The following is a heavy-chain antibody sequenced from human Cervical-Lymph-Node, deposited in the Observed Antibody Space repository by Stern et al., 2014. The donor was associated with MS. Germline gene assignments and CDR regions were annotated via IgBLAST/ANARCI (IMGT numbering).Heavy chain of an antibody. V-gene: IGHV1-69*01. CDR2: IIPIHGGI. CDR3: AREWRTPMITTSPVY. CDR1: GGNFKNYP. J-gene: IGHJ4*02. Sequence: QVQLVQSGAEVKEPGSSMRVSCKASGGNFKNYPISWVRRAPVQGPEWIGAIIPIHGGIHNAQQFPGRGTNYAGESTNTAHLELSSLMSEDTAVYYCAREWRTPMITTSPVYWGQGTLITVSS. D-gene: IGHD3-22*01.